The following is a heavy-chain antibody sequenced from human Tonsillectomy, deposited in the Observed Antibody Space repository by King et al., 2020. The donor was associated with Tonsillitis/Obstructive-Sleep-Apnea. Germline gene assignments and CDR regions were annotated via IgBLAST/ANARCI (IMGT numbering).Heavy chain of an antibody. V-gene: IGHV4-34*01. CDR2: INPSGRT. CDR3: ARVDILTGYYASTDFDY. D-gene: IGHD3-9*01. CDR1: GGSFSDYY. Sequence: VQLQQWGAGLLKPSETLSLTCAVYGGSFSDYYWSWIRQPPGRGLEWIGEINPSGRTNYNPSLTSRVTMLVDTSKNQFSLKLNSVTAADTAVYYCARVDILTGYYASTDFDYWGQGTLVTVSS. J-gene: IGHJ4*02.